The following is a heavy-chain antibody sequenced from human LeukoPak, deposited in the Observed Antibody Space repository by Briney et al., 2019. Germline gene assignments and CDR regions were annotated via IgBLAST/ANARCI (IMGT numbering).Heavy chain of an antibody. V-gene: IGHV3-48*01. J-gene: IGHJ4*02. CDR1: GFTFSSNS. Sequence: PGGSLRLSCAASGFTFSSNSMNWVRQAPGKGLEWVSYISSTGGTIYYADSVKGRFTISRDNSKNTLYLQMNSLRAEDTAVYYCAKDGGRAILIFGVVTDTFDYWGQGTLVTVSS. D-gene: IGHD3-3*01. CDR3: AKDGGRAILIFGVVTDTFDY. CDR2: ISSTGGTI.